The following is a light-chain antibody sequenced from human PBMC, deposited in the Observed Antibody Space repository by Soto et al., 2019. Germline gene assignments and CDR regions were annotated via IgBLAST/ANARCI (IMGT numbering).Light chain of an antibody. J-gene: IGKJ5*01. Sequence: EIVLTHSPGTLSFSPWSISTLSCRSSQSVSSNLAWYQQKPGQAPRLLIYGASTRATGIPARFSGSGSGTEFTLTIRSLQSEDFAVYYCQQHNNWPPINFGQGTRLEIK. CDR1: QSVSSN. CDR2: GAS. CDR3: QQHNNWPPIN. V-gene: IGKV3-15*01.